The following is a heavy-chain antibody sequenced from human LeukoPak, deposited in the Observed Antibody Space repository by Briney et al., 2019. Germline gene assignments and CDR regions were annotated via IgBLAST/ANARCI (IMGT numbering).Heavy chain of an antibody. D-gene: IGHD3-22*01. V-gene: IGHV4-59*01. J-gene: IGHJ5*02. Sequence: SETLSLTCTVSGGSISSYYWSWIRQPPGKGLEWIGHIYYSGSTNYNPSLKSRVTISVDTSKNQFSLKLSSVTAADTAVYYCARGDSSGYYFHWFDPWGQGTLVTVSS. CDR3: ARGDSSGYYFHWFDP. CDR1: GGSISSYY. CDR2: IYYSGST.